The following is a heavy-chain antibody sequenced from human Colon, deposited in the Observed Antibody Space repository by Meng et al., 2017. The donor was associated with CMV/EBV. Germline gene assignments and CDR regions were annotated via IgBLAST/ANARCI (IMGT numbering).Heavy chain of an antibody. V-gene: IGHV3-43D*03. CDR3: ARTRGSRVYDALDV. CDR1: GFIFDDYA. J-gene: IGHJ6*02. Sequence: GGSLRLSCAVSGFIFDDYAMHWVRQVPGKGLESVAVISWDGSSIYYEESVKGRFTMSRDNKKNSLTLEMKSVTVEDTASYHCARTRGSRVYDALDVWGQGTTVTVSS. CDR2: ISWDGSSI. D-gene: IGHD6-6*01.